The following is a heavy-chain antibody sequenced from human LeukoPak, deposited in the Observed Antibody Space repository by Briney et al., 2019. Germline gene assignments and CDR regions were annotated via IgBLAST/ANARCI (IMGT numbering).Heavy chain of an antibody. D-gene: IGHD2-21*02. Sequence: ASVKVSCKASGGTFSSYAISWVRQAPGQGLEWMGGIIPIFGTANYAQKFQGRVTITADESTSTAYMELSSLRSEDTAVYYCATRPEVVTAVPDFGFDYWGQGTLVTVSS. J-gene: IGHJ4*02. CDR3: ATRPEVVTAVPDFGFDY. V-gene: IGHV1-69*13. CDR2: IIPIFGTA. CDR1: GGTFSSYA.